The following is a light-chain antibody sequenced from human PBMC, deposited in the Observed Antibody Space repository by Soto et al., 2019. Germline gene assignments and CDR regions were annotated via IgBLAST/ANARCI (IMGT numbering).Light chain of an antibody. CDR3: SLYTSENTYV. CDR2: SYN. CDR1: NSNIGSNF. J-gene: IGLJ1*01. Sequence: QSVLTQPPSASGTPGQRVTISCSGTNSNIGSNFVYWYQHLPGTTPKLLVFSYNQRPSGVPDRFSGSKSGSSASLAISGLRSEDEADYYCSLYTSENTYVFGTGTKLTVL. V-gene: IGLV1-47*02.